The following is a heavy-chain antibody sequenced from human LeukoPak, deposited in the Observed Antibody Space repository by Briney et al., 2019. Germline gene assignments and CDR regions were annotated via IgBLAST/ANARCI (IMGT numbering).Heavy chain of an antibody. CDR2: ISNSISTI. CDR3: ARANYGSGWYGAFDI. CDR1: GFTFSSYS. J-gene: IGHJ3*02. D-gene: IGHD6-19*01. Sequence: GGSLRLSCAASGFTFSSYSMNWVRQAPGKGLEWVSYISNSISTIYYADSVKGRFTISRHNAKSSLYLQMNSLRAEETAVYYCARANYGSGWYGAFDIWGQGTMVTVSS. V-gene: IGHV3-48*01.